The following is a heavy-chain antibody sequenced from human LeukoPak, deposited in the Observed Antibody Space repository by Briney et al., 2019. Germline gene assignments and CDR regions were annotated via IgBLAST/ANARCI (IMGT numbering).Heavy chain of an antibody. J-gene: IGHJ3*02. CDR1: GGTFSSYA. Sequence: SVKVSCKASGGTFSSYAISWVRQAPGQGLEWMGGIIPIFGTANYAQQFQGRVTITADKSTSTAYMELSRLRSDDTAVYYCARELWDIVVVVAATGRAFDIWGQGTMVTVSS. D-gene: IGHD2-15*01. V-gene: IGHV1-69*06. CDR3: ARELWDIVVVVAATGRAFDI. CDR2: IIPIFGTA.